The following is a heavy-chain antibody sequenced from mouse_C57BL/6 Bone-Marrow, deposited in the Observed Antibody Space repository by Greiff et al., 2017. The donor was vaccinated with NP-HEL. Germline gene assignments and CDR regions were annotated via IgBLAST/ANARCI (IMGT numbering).Heavy chain of an antibody. V-gene: IGHV8-12*01. Sequence: QVTLKESGPGILQSSQTLSLTCSFSGFSLSTSGMGVSWIRQPSGKGLEWLAHIYWDDDKRYNPSLKSRLTISKDTSRNQVFLKITSVDTADTATYYCARYYYGSRTGFAYWGQGTLVTVSA. D-gene: IGHD1-1*01. CDR1: GFSLSTSGMG. J-gene: IGHJ3*01. CDR3: ARYYYGSRTGFAY. CDR2: IYWDDDK.